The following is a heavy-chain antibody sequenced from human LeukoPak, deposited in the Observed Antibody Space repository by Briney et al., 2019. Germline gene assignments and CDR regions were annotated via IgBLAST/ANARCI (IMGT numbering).Heavy chain of an antibody. V-gene: IGHV3-21*04. CDR2: ISSSSSYI. CDR1: GFTFSSYS. Sequence: GGSLRLSCAASGFTFSSYSMNWVRQAPGKGLEWVSSISSSSSYIYYADSVKGRFTISRDNAKNSLYLQMNSLRAEDTAVYYCASGLSSGYSPEFDYWGQGTLVTVSS. D-gene: IGHD3-22*01. J-gene: IGHJ4*02. CDR3: ASGLSSGYSPEFDY.